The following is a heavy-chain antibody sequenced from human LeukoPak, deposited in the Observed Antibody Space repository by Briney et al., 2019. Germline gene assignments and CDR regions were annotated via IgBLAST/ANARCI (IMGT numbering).Heavy chain of an antibody. J-gene: IGHJ4*02. Sequence: QPGKSLRLSCAASGFTFSSYGTHWVRQAPGKGLEWVAVIWYDGSNKYYADSVKGRFTISRENSKNTLYLQMNSLRAEDTAVYYCARDDYYDSSGYYNSIDYWGQGTLVTVSS. V-gene: IGHV3-33*01. CDR2: IWYDGSNK. D-gene: IGHD3-22*01. CDR3: ARDDYYDSSGYYNSIDY. CDR1: GFTFSSYG.